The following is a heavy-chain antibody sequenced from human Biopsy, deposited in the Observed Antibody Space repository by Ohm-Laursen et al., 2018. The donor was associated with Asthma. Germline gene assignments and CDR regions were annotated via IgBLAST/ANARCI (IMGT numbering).Heavy chain of an antibody. V-gene: IGHV3-23*01. CDR3: AKGFSSTSCYGICYYYVMDV. CDR2: VSSSGGAR. D-gene: IGHD2-2*01. Sequence: SLRLSCAASGFRFSDYGMHWVRQAPGKGLEWVASVSSSGGARDYADSVKGRFTISRDNSNTLYLQMNSLRAEDTAVYYCAKGFSSTSCYGICYYYVMDVWGQGTTVTVSS. CDR1: GFRFSDYG. J-gene: IGHJ6*02.